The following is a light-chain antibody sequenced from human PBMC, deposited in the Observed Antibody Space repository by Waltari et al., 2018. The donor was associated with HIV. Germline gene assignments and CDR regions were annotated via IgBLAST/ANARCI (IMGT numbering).Light chain of an antibody. V-gene: IGKV1-27*01. Sequence: DIQMTQSPTSLSASVGERVTITCRASQDIDNFLAWYQHKPGEAPKLLIYSTSNLQSGVSDRCSGSGSGTQFSLTITSLQADDAAIYYCQQFDTDPRTFGGGTKVEV. CDR2: STS. CDR3: QQFDTDPRT. J-gene: IGKJ2*02. CDR1: QDIDNF.